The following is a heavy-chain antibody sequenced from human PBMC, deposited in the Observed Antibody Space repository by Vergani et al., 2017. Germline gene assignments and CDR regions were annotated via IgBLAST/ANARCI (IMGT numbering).Heavy chain of an antibody. CDR1: GGSISSSRYY. J-gene: IGHJ5*02. CDR3: AREGAAGTNWFDP. Sequence: QLQLQESGPGLVTPSETLSLTCTVSGGSISSSRYYWGWLRQPPGKGLEWIWRIYYSGSTYYNPSLKRRVTISVDTSKHQLSLKLRSVTAADPAVYYCAREGAAGTNWFDPWGQGTLVTVSS. V-gene: IGHV4-39*07. D-gene: IGHD6-13*01. CDR2: IYYSGST.